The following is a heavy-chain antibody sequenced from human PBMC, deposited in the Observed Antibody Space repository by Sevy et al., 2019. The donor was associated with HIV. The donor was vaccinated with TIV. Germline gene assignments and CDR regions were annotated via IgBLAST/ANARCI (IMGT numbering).Heavy chain of an antibody. D-gene: IGHD3-16*01. J-gene: IGHJ5*02. CDR1: GGSITSVNW. V-gene: IGHV4-4*02. CDR3: ARGGETPRGFDP. CDR2: IYHSGST. Sequence: SETLSLTCAVSGGSITSVNWWHWVRQPPGKGLEWIGEIYHSGSTNYNPSLKSRVTISVDNSKNQFSLNLYSVTAADTAVYYRARGGETPRGFDPWGQGSLVTVSS.